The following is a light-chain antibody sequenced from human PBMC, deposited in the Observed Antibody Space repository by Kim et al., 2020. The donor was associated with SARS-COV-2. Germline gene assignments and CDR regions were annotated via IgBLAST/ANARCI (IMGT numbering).Light chain of an antibody. CDR2: GTS. CDR3: QSYDSSLSGVV. Sequence: QRVTISCTGSSSNIGAGYDVHWYQQLPGTAPKLLIYGTSNRPSGVPDRFSGSKSGTSASLAITGLQAEDEADYYCQSYDSSLSGVVFGGGTQLTVL. CDR1: SSNIGAGYD. V-gene: IGLV1-40*01. J-gene: IGLJ2*01.